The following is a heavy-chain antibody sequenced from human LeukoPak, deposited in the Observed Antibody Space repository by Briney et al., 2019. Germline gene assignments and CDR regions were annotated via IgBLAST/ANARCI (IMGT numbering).Heavy chain of an antibody. D-gene: IGHD3-10*01. V-gene: IGHV4-39*01. CDR3: ARSRLYGSLPYWFDP. Sequence: PSETLSLTCTVSGGSISSGSYYCGWIRQPPGKGLEWIGSIYYSGSTYYNPSLKSRVTISVDTSKNQFSLKLSSVTAADTAVYYCARSRLYGSLPYWFDPWGQGTLVTVSS. J-gene: IGHJ5*02. CDR1: GGSISSGSYY. CDR2: IYYSGST.